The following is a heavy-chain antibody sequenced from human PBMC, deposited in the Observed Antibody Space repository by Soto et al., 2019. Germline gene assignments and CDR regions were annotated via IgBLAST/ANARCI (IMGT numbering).Heavy chain of an antibody. Sequence: EVQLVESGGGLVQPGGSLRLSCAASGFTFSSYWMHWVRQAPGKGLVWVSRINSDGSSTSYADSVKGRFTISRDNAKNTLYLQMNSLRAEDTAMYYCARGVVYYYDSSGCIDYWGQGTLVTVSS. J-gene: IGHJ4*02. CDR2: INSDGSST. D-gene: IGHD3-22*01. CDR1: GFTFSSYW. V-gene: IGHV3-74*01. CDR3: ARGVVYYYDSSGCIDY.